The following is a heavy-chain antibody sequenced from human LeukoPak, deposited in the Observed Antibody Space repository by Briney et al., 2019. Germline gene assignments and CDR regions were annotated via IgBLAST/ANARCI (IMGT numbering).Heavy chain of an antibody. CDR3: ATDYRGYFDY. D-gene: IGHD1-26*01. CDR2: ISGSGGST. J-gene: IGHJ4*02. V-gene: IGHV3-23*01. CDR1: GFTFSSYG. Sequence: GGSLRLSCAASGFTFSSYGMTWVRQSPGKGLQWVSHISGSGGSTYHAASVKGRFTISRDNSKSTLYLQMNSLRAEGTAVYYCATDYRGYFDYWGQGILVIVSS.